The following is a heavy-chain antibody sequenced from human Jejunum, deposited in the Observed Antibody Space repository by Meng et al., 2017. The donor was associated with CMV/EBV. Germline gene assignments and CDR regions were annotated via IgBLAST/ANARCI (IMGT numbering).Heavy chain of an antibody. CDR1: GGSFSAYT. CDR2: IDHLRRT. D-gene: IGHD5-12*01. Sequence: LQKLGAGLLMPSEPLPRTCTLSGGSFSAYTWSWIRQAPGKGLEWIAEIDHLRRTNFNPSLKSRVSISRDTSRDQFSLRLNSVTAADTAVYYCATADEYAIKYWGQGTLVTVSS. J-gene: IGHJ4*02. CDR3: ATADEYAIKY. V-gene: IGHV4-34*01.